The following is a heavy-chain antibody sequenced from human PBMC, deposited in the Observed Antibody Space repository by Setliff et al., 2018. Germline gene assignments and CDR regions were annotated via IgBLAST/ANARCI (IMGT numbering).Heavy chain of an antibody. CDR2: IFPADADT. CDR3: AQKHQRASWAFDP. Sequence: RGESLKISCKESRDSFTNYWTIWVRQVPGKGLEWMGMIFPADADTRYNPSFKGQVTMSLDRSITTAYLQWDSLKASDTAIYYCAQKHQRASWAFDPWGRGTLVTVSS. CDR1: RDSFTNYW. D-gene: IGHD2-2*01. V-gene: IGHV5-51*01. J-gene: IGHJ5*02.